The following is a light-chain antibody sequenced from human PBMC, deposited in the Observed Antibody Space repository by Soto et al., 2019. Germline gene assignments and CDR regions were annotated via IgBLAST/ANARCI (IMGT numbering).Light chain of an antibody. V-gene: IGLV3-21*04. CDR1: NIGSKS. Sequence: SYELTQPPSVSVAPGKTARITCGGNNIGSKSVHWYQQKPGQAPVLVIYYDSDRPSGIPERFSGSNSGNTATLTISRVEAGDEADYYCQVWDSSRVFGTGTKVTVL. J-gene: IGLJ1*01. CDR2: YDS. CDR3: QVWDSSRV.